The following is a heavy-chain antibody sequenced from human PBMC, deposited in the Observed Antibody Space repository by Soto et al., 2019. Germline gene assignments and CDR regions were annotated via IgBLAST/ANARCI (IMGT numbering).Heavy chain of an antibody. J-gene: IGHJ4*02. CDR3: ARDPGPRQNWGTGIVY. V-gene: IGHV1-18*01. D-gene: IGHD7-27*01. CDR2: ISAYNGNT. Sequence: ASVKVSCKASGYTFTSYGISWVRQAPGQGLEWMGWISAYNGNTNYAQKLQGRVTMTTDTSTSTAYMELRSLRSDDTAVYYCARDPGPRQNWGTGIVYWGQGTLVTVSS. CDR1: GYTFTSYG.